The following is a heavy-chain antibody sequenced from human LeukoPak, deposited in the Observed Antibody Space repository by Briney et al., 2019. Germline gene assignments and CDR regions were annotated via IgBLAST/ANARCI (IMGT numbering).Heavy chain of an antibody. V-gene: IGHV4-31*03. CDR3: ARVPDYGDYVGPFDY. D-gene: IGHD4-17*01. CDR2: IYYSGST. CDR1: GGSISSGGYY. Sequence: SETLSLTCTVSGGSISSGGYYWSWIRQHPGKGLEWIGYIYYSGSTYYNPSLKSRVTISVDTSKNQFSLKLSSVTAADTAVYYCARVPDYGDYVGPFDYWGQGTLVTVSS. J-gene: IGHJ4*02.